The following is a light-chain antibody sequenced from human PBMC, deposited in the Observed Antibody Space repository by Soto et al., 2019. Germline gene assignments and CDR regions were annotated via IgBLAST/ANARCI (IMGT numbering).Light chain of an antibody. CDR2: DAS. CDR3: QHSYSPPFA. V-gene: IGKV1-5*01. CDR1: QSISSW. J-gene: IGKJ3*01. Sequence: IQMTISPAALSASVGDRVTMTCRASQSISSWLAWYQQKPGKAPKLLIYDASSLESGVPSRFSGSGSGTEFTLTISSLQPEDFGTYYCQHSYSPPFAFGPRTKVDIK.